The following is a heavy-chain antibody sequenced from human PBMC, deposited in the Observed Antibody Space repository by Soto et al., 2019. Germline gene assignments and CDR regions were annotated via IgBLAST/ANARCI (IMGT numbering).Heavy chain of an antibody. J-gene: IGHJ3*02. CDR2: MNPNSGNT. Sequence: ASVKVSCKASGYTFTSYDINWVRQATGQGLEWMGWMNPNSGNTGYAQKFQGRVTMTRNTSISTAYMELSSLRSEDTAVHYCARGRDYDYIWGSYRYNQDAFDIWGQGTMVTVSS. CDR1: GYTFTSYD. V-gene: IGHV1-8*01. CDR3: ARGRDYDYIWGSYRYNQDAFDI. D-gene: IGHD3-16*02.